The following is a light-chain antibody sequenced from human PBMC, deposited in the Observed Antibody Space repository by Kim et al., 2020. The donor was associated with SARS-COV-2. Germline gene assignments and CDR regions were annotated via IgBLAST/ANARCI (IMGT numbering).Light chain of an antibody. CDR1: SLRTYY. V-gene: IGLV3-19*01. J-gene: IGLJ2*01. CDR2: GKN. Sequence: VALGQTVRITRQGDSLRTYYATWYPQKPGQAPILVIYGKNNRPSGIPERFSGSSSGNTASLTITGTQAGDEADYYCNSRDSNDNVVFGGGTQLTVL. CDR3: NSRDSNDNVV.